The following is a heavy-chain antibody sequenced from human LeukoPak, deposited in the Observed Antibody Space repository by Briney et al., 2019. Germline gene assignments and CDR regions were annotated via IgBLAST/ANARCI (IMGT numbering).Heavy chain of an antibody. CDR1: GYSISSGYY. D-gene: IGHD3-22*01. V-gene: IGHV4-38-2*02. CDR3: AREGYDSSGYYPAFDY. Sequence: SETLSLTCSVSGYSISSGYYWGWIRQPPGKGLEYIGNVYPSGNTHYNPSLKGRVTISVDTSKNQFSLRLSSVTAADTAVYYCAREGYDSSGYYPAFDYWGQGTLVTVSS. CDR2: VYPSGNT. J-gene: IGHJ4*02.